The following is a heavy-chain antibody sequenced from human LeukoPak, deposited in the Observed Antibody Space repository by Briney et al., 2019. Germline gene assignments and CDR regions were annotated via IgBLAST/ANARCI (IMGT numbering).Heavy chain of an antibody. J-gene: IGHJ5*02. D-gene: IGHD6-19*01. V-gene: IGHV3-23*01. Sequence: GASLRLSWAASGFTFGSYAMSWVRQAPGKGLEWVSAISGSGGSTYYADSVKGRFTISRDNSKNTLYLQMNSLRAEDTAVYYCAKARKQWLVLGWFDPWGQGTLVTVSS. CDR1: GFTFGSYA. CDR3: AKARKQWLVLGWFDP. CDR2: ISGSGGST.